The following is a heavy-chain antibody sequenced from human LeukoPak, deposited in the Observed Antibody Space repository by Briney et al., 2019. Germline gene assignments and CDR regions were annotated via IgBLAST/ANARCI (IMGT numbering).Heavy chain of an antibody. CDR2: IGSGGSA. CDR1: GFTFSSYA. Sequence: GGSLRLSCAASGFTFSSYAMTWVRQAPGKGREWFSAIGSGGSAHYADSVKGRFTISRDNSKNTLYLHMNSLRAEDTAVYYCARDRGGLTMIVPSDYWGQGTLVTVSS. V-gene: IGHV3-23*01. CDR3: ARDRGGLTMIVPSDY. J-gene: IGHJ4*02. D-gene: IGHD3-22*01.